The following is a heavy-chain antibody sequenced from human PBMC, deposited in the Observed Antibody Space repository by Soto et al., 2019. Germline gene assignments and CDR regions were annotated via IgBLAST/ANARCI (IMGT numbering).Heavy chain of an antibody. CDR1: GFTFSSYG. J-gene: IGHJ4*02. CDR2: ISYDGSNK. CDR3: AKLTDD. Sequence: PVGSLRLSCAASGFTFSSYGMHWVRQAPGKGLEWVAVISYDGSNKYYADSVKGRFTISRDNSKNTLYLQMNSLRAEDTAVYYCAKLTDDWGQGTLVTVSS. V-gene: IGHV3-30*18.